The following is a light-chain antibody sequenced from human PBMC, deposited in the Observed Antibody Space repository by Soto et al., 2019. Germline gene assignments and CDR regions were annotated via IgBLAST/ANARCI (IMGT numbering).Light chain of an antibody. CDR1: SSNIGAAFD. CDR3: KSYARSLSGSWV. J-gene: IGLJ3*02. Sequence: QSVLTQPPSVSGAPGQKVTISCTGSSSNIGAAFDVHWYQQLPGTAPKLLIYRNTNRPSGVPDRFSGSKSGASASLAITGLQAEDEGDYYCKSYARSLSGSWVFGGGTQLTVL. CDR2: RNT. V-gene: IGLV1-40*01.